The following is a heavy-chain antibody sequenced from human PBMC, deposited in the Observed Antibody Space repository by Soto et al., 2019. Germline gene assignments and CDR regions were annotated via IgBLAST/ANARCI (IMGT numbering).Heavy chain of an antibody. V-gene: IGHV1-69*01. Sequence: QVQLVQSGAEVKKPGSSVKVSCKASGGTFSSYAISWVRQAPGQGLEWMGGTIPIFGTANYAQRFQGRVTITAHESTSTAYMELSSVRSEDTAVYYCARRYYYGSGSYPDWFDPWGQGTLVTVSS. D-gene: IGHD3-10*01. CDR3: ARRYYYGSGSYPDWFDP. J-gene: IGHJ5*02. CDR1: GGTFSSYA. CDR2: TIPIFGTA.